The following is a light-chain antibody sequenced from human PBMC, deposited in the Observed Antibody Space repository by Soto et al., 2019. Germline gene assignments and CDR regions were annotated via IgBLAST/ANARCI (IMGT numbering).Light chain of an antibody. CDR3: QEYGGWPQ. J-gene: IGKJ4*02. V-gene: IGKV3-15*01. CDR2: GAS. CDR1: QSVGSS. Sequence: VMTQSPATLSVSPGERVTLSCRASQSVGSSLAWYQQKPGQTPRLLIYGASTRATGIPGRFSGSGSGTEFTLTISGLQSEDSAVYYCQEYGGWPQLGGGTKIEVK.